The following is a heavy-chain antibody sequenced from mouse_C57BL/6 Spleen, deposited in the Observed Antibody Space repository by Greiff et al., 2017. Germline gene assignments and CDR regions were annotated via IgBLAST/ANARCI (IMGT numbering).Heavy chain of an antibody. V-gene: IGHV6-6*01. D-gene: IGHD1-1*01. CDR2: IRNKANNHAT. CDR3: TPSYYYGSSYAWFAY. CDR1: GFTFSDAW. J-gene: IGHJ3*01. Sequence: EVQLQESGGGLVQPGGSMKLSCAASGFTFSDAWMDWVRQSPEKGLEWVAEIRNKANNHATYYAESVKGRFTISRDDSKSSVYLQMNSLRAEDTGIYYCTPSYYYGSSYAWFAYWGQGTLVTVSA.